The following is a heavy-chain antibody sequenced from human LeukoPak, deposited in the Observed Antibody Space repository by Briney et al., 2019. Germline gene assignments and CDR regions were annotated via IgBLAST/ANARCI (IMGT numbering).Heavy chain of an antibody. CDR3: ARAPYDSSGYRVFDI. Sequence: GSLRLSCEASGFTFSTYNMNWVRQAPGKGLEWVGEINHSGSTNYNPSLKSRVTISVDTSKNQFSLKLSSVTAADTAVYYCARAPYDSSGYRVFDIWGQGTMVTVSS. CDR1: GFTFSTYN. J-gene: IGHJ3*02. D-gene: IGHD3-22*01. V-gene: IGHV4-34*01. CDR2: INHSGST.